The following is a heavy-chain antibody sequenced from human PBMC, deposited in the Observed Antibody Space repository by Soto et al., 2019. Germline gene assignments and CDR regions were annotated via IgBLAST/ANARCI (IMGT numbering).Heavy chain of an antibody. V-gene: IGHV3-23*01. Sequence: GASVKVSCTASGITFSNYAMSWVRQAPRKGLEWVSSISTSGGRPYYADSVKGRFTISRDNSKNTLYLQMNSLRVEDTAVYYCAKDPDRYDYVWGTYRYIDHWGQGTLVTVSS. CDR1: GITFSNYA. CDR2: ISTSGGRP. CDR3: AKDPDRYDYVWGTYRYIDH. J-gene: IGHJ4*02. D-gene: IGHD3-16*02.